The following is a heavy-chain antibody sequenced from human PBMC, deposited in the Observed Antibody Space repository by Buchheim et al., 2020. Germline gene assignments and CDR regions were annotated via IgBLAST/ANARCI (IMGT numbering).Heavy chain of an antibody. CDR3: ARGSGTKYNWFDP. D-gene: IGHD1-7*01. J-gene: IGHJ5*02. CDR1: GGSISSGDYY. V-gene: IGHV4-30-4*01. Sequence: QVQLQESGPGLVKPSQTLSLTCTVSGGSISSGDYYWSWIRKPPGKGLEWIGYIHYSGSTYYNPSLKSRVTISVATSNNQLSLKLSSVTAADTAVYYCARGSGTKYNWFDPWGQGTL. CDR2: IHYSGST.